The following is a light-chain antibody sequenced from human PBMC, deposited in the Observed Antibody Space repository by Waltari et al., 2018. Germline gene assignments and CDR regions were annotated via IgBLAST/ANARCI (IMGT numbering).Light chain of an antibody. Sequence: QSALTQPASVSGSPGQSITISCTGTSSDVGGYNYVSWYQQHPGKAPKRMIYDVSNRPSWVSNRFSGSKSVNTASLTISGLQAEDEADYYCSSYTSSSTVVFGGGTKLTVL. V-gene: IGLV2-14*03. CDR2: DVS. CDR3: SSYTSSSTVV. CDR1: SSDVGGYNY. J-gene: IGLJ2*01.